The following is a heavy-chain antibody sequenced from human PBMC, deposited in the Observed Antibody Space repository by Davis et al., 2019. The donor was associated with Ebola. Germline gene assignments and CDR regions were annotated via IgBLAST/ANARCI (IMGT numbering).Heavy chain of an antibody. Sequence: LRLSCTVSGGSISSGGYYWSWIRQHPGKGLEWIGYIYYSGSTNYNPSLKSRVTISVDTSTNQFSLKLSSVTAADTAVYYCARSKAYMVRGVITNWGQGTLVTVSS. CDR2: IYYSGST. J-gene: IGHJ4*02. D-gene: IGHD3-10*01. CDR3: ARSKAYMVRGVITN. V-gene: IGHV4-31*03. CDR1: GGSISSGGYY.